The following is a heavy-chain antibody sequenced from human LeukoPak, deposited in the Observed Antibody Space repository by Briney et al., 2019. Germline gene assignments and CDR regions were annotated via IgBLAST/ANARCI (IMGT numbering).Heavy chain of an antibody. CDR2: INHSGST. CDR3: AGGISLGYCSSTSCYANWFDP. Sequence: SETLSLSCAVYGGSFSGYYWSWIRQPPGKGLEWIGEINHSGSTNYNPSLKSRVTISVDTSKNQFSLKLSSVTAADTPVSYCAGGISLGYCSSTSCYANWFDPWGQGTLVTVSS. CDR1: GGSFSGYY. V-gene: IGHV4-34*01. D-gene: IGHD2-2*01. J-gene: IGHJ5*02.